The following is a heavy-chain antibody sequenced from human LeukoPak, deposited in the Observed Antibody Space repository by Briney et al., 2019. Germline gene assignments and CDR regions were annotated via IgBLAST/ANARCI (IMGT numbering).Heavy chain of an antibody. CDR1: GYSFTDYF. D-gene: IGHD2-21*01. J-gene: IGHJ5*02. CDR2: INPNSGGT. CDR3: ARADRLHGGPYLIGP. V-gene: IGHV1-2*02. Sequence: ASLKVSCKTSGYSFTDYFMHWVRQAPGQGLDWMGWINPNSGGTSSAQKFQGRVTMTRDTSISTVYMEVSWLTSDDTAIYYCARADRLHGGPYLIGPWGQGTLVTVSS.